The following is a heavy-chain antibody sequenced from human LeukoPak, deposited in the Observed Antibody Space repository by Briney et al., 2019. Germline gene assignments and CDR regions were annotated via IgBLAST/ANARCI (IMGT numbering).Heavy chain of an antibody. CDR2: ISYDGSNK. J-gene: IGHJ6*02. Sequence: PGRSLRLSCAASGFTFSSYGMHWVRQAPGKGLEWVAVISYDGSNKYYADSVKGRFTISRDNSKNTLYLQMNSLRAEDTAVYYCAKVSPIAAAGIGPYYGMDVWGQGTTVTVSS. D-gene: IGHD6-13*01. CDR1: GFTFSSYG. V-gene: IGHV3-30*18. CDR3: AKVSPIAAAGIGPYYGMDV.